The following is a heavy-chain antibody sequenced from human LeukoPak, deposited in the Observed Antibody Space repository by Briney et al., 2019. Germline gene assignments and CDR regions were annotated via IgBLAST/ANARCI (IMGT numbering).Heavy chain of an antibody. CDR3: AKRQGSSASCYDY. CDR2: IRGSGVST. D-gene: IGHD2-2*01. V-gene: IGHV3-23*01. CDR1: GFTFDDYA. Sequence: GGSLRLSCAASGFTFDDYAMHWVRQAPGKGLEWVSVIRGSGVSTYYADSVKGRFTISRDNSKNTLYLQMNNLRAEDTAIYYCAKRQGSSASCYDYWGQGTLVTVSS. J-gene: IGHJ4*02.